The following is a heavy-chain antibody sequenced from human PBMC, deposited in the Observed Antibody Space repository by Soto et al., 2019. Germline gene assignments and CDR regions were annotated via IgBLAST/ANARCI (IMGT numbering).Heavy chain of an antibody. J-gene: IGHJ3*02. CDR2: ISGSGGTT. CDR1: GFTFSSYA. D-gene: IGHD3-22*01. CDR3: ARDQRGSSGYYYDAFDI. V-gene: IGHV3-21*01. Sequence: GGSLRLSCAASGFTFSSYAMSWVRQAPGKGLEWVSIISGSGGTTYYADSVKGRFTISRDNAKNSLYLQMNSLRAEDTAVYYCARDQRGSSGYYYDAFDIWGQGTMVTVSS.